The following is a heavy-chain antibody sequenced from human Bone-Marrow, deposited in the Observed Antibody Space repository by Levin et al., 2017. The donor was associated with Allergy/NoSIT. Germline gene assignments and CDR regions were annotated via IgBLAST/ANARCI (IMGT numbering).Heavy chain of an antibody. CDR2: IKQDGSEK. CDR1: GFTFSSYW. CDR3: ARDLGDLAVAGHEDYYYGMDV. J-gene: IGHJ6*02. Sequence: GGSLRLSCAASGFTFSSYWMSWVRQAPGKGLEWVANIKQDGSEKYYVDSVKGRFTISRDNAKNSLYLQMNSLRAEDTAVYYCARDLGDLAVAGHEDYYYGMDVWGQGTTVTVSS. V-gene: IGHV3-7*01. D-gene: IGHD6-19*01.